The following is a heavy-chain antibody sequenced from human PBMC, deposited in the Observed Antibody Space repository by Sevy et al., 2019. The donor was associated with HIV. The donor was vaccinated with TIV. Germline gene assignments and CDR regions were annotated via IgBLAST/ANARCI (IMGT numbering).Heavy chain of an antibody. D-gene: IGHD3-10*01. CDR3: TRDPLVRGVQSYYFDD. CDR2: IRSNAYGGTT. V-gene: IGHV3-49*03. J-gene: IGHJ4*02. Sequence: SLRLSCTASGFTFGDYAMSWFRQAPGKGLEWVGFIRSNAYGGTTEYAASVKGRFTISRDDSKSMAYLQMNSLKTEVTAVYYCTRDPLVRGVQSYYFDDWGQGTLVTVSS. CDR1: GFTFGDYA.